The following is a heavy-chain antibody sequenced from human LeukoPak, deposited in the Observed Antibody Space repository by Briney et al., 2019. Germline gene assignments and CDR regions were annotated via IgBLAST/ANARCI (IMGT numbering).Heavy chain of an antibody. V-gene: IGHV3-23*01. CDR3: ARGTTSYFDY. Sequence: PGGSLRLSCAASGFTFSSYGMTWVRQAPGKGLEWVSAISGSGSGGSTYYADSVKGRFTISRDNAKNSLYLQMNSLRAEDTAVYYCARGTTSYFDYWGQGTLVTVSS. CDR1: GFTFSSYG. CDR2: ISGSGSGGST. D-gene: IGHD1-7*01. J-gene: IGHJ4*02.